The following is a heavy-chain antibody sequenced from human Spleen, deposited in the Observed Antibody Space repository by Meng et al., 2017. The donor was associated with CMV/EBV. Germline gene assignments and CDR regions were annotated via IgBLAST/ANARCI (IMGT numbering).Heavy chain of an antibody. Sequence: GGSLRLSCAASEFTFSSYGIHWVRQAPGKGLEWVAFIRYDGSNEYYGDSVKGRFTISRDNSKNTLYLQMNSLRDEDTAVYYCVRGGYSGSLTMGYYGMDVWGQGTTVTVSS. V-gene: IGHV3-30*02. CDR2: IRYDGSNE. CDR1: EFTFSSYG. CDR3: VRGGYSGSLTMGYYGMDV. J-gene: IGHJ6*02. D-gene: IGHD1-26*01.